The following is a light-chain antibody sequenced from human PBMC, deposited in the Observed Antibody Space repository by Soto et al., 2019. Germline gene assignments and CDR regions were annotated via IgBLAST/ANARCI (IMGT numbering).Light chain of an antibody. V-gene: IGLV2-14*01. CDR1: SSDVGAYNH. Sequence: QSALTQPASVSGSPGQSITISCTGTSSDVGAYNHVAWYQQHPGKAPKLMIYEVNNRPSGVSNRFSGSKSGNTASLTISGLQAEDEADYYCNSYTSSTTYVFGTGTKLTVL. CDR3: NSYTSSTTYV. J-gene: IGLJ1*01. CDR2: EVN.